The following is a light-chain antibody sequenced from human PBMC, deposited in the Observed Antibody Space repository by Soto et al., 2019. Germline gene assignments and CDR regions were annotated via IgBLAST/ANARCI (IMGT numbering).Light chain of an antibody. J-gene: IGKJ1*01. Sequence: ELVLTQSPGTLSLSPGDSDTLSCRASQIFKSSYLAWYQQKPGQAPKLLIHGGSTRATGISDRFSGSGSGTDFTLTISRLEPEDFAVYYCQLYRTFGQGTKVDI. CDR3: QLYRT. V-gene: IGKV3-20*01. CDR2: GGS. CDR1: QIFKSSY.